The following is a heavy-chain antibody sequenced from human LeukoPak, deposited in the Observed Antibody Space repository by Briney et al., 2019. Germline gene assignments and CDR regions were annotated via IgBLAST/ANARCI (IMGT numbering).Heavy chain of an antibody. V-gene: IGHV3-23*01. Sequence: GSLRLSCAASGFAFSRYTIRWGRQAPGKGLEGVATITDIHDIKYNADFVKGRFTISRDNSKTTLYLQMNTLRVEHTALYTCARVLRGDWFDPWGQGTLVTVSS. CDR1: GFAFSRYT. CDR2: ITDIHDIK. CDR3: ARVLRGDWFDP. D-gene: IGHD3-10*01. J-gene: IGHJ5*02.